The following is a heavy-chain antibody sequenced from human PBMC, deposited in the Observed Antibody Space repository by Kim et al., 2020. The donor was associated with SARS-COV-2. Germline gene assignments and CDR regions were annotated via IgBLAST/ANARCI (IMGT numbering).Heavy chain of an antibody. Sequence: SETLSLTCTVSGGSVSSGSYYWSWIRQPPGKGLEWIGYIYYSGSTNYNPSLKSRVTISVDTSKNQFSLKLSSVTAADTAVYYCARDFPPAARGVDYYYGMDVWGQGTTVTVSS. V-gene: IGHV4-61*01. CDR3: ARDFPPAARGVDYYYGMDV. J-gene: IGHJ6*02. CDR1: GGSVSSGSYY. CDR2: IYYSGST. D-gene: IGHD2-2*01.